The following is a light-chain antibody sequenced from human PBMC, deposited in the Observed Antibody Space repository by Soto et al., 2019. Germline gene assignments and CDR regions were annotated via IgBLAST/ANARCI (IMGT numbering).Light chain of an antibody. J-gene: IGKJ1*01. CDR3: QQYNNWWT. Sequence: EIVLTQSPATLSLSPGERATLSCRASQTVSSSLAWYQQKPGQAPRLLIYEASNRATGIPARFSGSGSGADFTLTISSLQSEDFGVYYCQQYNNWWTFGQGTKV. V-gene: IGKV3-11*01. CDR1: QTVSSS. CDR2: EAS.